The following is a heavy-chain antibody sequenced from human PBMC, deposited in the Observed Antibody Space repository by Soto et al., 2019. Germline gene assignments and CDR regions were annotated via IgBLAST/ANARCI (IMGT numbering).Heavy chain of an antibody. CDR1: GFTFSSYY. V-gene: IGHV3-7*05. CDR3: VRDILAPGSFVYFDY. Sequence: EVRLVESGGGLVQPGGSLRLSCVASGFTFSSYYMTWVRQAPGEGLEWVANMNQDGSEKYYVDSVKGRFIISRDNAENSLYLDVSSLRADDTAVYYCVRDILAPGSFVYFDYWGQGTLVTVSS. CDR2: MNQDGSEK. D-gene: IGHD2-8*02. J-gene: IGHJ4*02.